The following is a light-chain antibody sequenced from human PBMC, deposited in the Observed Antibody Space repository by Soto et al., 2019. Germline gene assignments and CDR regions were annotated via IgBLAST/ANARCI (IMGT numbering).Light chain of an antibody. CDR1: QDIRTS. Sequence: DIQMTQSPSSPSASVGARVSITCQASQDIRTSLSWFQQKPGRAPKLLIYGASYLETGVPSRFRGSGSGTDFTVTISSLQPEDTATYYCQHYDNLPPFTFGPGTKVDI. CDR3: QHYDNLPPFT. CDR2: GAS. V-gene: IGKV1-33*01. J-gene: IGKJ3*01.